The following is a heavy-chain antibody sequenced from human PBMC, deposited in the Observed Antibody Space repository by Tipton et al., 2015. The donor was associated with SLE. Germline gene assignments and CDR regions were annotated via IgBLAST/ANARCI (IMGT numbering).Heavy chain of an antibody. CDR1: GGSFSGYY. D-gene: IGHD2-2*01. CDR2: INHSGST. J-gene: IGHJ4*02. Sequence: TLSLTCAVYGGSFSGYYWSWIRQPPGKGLEWIGEINHSGSTNYNPSLKSRVTISVDTSKNQFSLKLSSVTAADTAVYYCARVPPVVPAARASYYFDYWGQGTLVTVSS. CDR3: ARVPPVVPAARASYYFDY. V-gene: IGHV4-34*01.